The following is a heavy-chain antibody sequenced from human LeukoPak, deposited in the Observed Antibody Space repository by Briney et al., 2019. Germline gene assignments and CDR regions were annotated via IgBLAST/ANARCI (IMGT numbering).Heavy chain of an antibody. V-gene: IGHV3-33*01. J-gene: IGHJ4*02. CDR1: GFTFSSYG. CDR3: ARAPVKELPADY. Sequence: GGSLRLSCAASGFTFSSYGMHWVRQAPGKGLEWVAVIWYDGSNKYYADSVKGRFTISRDNSKNTLYLQMNSLRAEDTAVYYCARAPVKELPADYWGQGTLVTVPS. D-gene: IGHD1-26*01. CDR2: IWYDGSNK.